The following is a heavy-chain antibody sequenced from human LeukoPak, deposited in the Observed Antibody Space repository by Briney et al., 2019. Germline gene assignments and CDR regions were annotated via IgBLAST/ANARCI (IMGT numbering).Heavy chain of an antibody. V-gene: IGHV3-20*04. CDR1: GFTFDDYG. CDR2: INWNGGST. CDR3: ARDYLGGNSGIFDY. J-gene: IGHJ4*02. D-gene: IGHD4-23*01. Sequence: GGSLRLSCAASGFTFDDYGMSWVRHAPGKGLEWVSGINWNGGSTGYADSVKGRFTISRDNAKNSLYLQMNSLRAEDTALYYCARDYLGGNSGIFDYWGQGTLVTVSS.